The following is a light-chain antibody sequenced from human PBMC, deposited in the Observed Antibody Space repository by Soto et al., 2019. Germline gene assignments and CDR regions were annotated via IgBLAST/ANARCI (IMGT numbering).Light chain of an antibody. J-gene: IGKJ3*01. CDR3: QQYVTPPFT. CDR2: GAS. V-gene: IGKV3-20*01. Sequence: EIVLTQSPGTLSLSPGERATLSCRASQSVSSSYLAWYQQKPDQAPRLLIYGASSRATGIPDRFSGSGSGTDFTLTISRLEPEDFAVYYCQQYVTPPFTFGPGTKVDIK. CDR1: QSVSSSY.